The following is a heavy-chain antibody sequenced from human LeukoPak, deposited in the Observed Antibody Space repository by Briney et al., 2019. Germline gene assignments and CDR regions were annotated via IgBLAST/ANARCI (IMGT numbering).Heavy chain of an antibody. D-gene: IGHD5-24*01. CDR2: IYPGDSDT. J-gene: IGHJ4*02. CDR3: ARPPRDGYNGYYFDY. CDR1: GYSFTSYW. V-gene: IGHV5-51*01. Sequence: GKSLKISCKGSGYSFTSYWIGWVRQMPGKGLEWMGIIYPGDSDTRYSPSFQGQVTISADKSISTAYLQWSSLKASDTAMYYCARPPRDGYNGYYFDYWGQGTLVTVSS.